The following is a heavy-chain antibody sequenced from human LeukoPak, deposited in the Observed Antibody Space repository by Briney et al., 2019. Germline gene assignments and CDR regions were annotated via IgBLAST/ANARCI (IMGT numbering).Heavy chain of an antibody. D-gene: IGHD3-10*01. J-gene: IGHJ6*02. CDR2: IGGVSESF. V-gene: IGHV3-23*01. CDR1: GFIFSNYW. CDR3: ARRWLGDPYGMDV. Sequence: QSGGSLRLSCVASGFIFSNYWMSWARQAPGKGLEWVSIIGGVSESFYYADSVKGRFTVSRDNSKDTLYLQINSLRDEDTAVYYCARRWLGDPYGMDVWGQGTTVSVSS.